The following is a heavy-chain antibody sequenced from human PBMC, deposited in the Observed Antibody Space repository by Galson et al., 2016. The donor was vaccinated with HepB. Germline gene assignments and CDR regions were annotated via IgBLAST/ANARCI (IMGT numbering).Heavy chain of an antibody. CDR3: AKQQWAQYPDVAFDV. V-gene: IGHV5-51*01. D-gene: IGHD2-2*02. CDR1: GYNFTNYW. Sequence: QSGAEVKKPGESLKISCKGFGYNFTNYWIAWVRQMPGKGLEWTAITHPGDSDTRCSPSFQGQVTISVDKSISTAFMQWSSLKASDTGMNYCAKQQWAQYPDVAFDVWGQGTMVTVSS. CDR2: THPGDSDT. J-gene: IGHJ3*01.